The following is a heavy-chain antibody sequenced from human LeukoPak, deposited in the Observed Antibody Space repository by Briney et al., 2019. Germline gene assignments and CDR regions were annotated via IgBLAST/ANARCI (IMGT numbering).Heavy chain of an antibody. J-gene: IGHJ4*02. Sequence: GGSLRLSCAASGFTFSSYSMNWVRQAPGKGLEWVSSISSSSSYIYYADSVKGRFTISRDNSKNTLYLQMNSLRAEDTAVYYCAKDGYSSGWYKSTFDYWGQGTLVTVPS. V-gene: IGHV3-21*04. CDR2: ISSSSSYI. CDR3: AKDGYSSGWYKSTFDY. D-gene: IGHD6-19*01. CDR1: GFTFSSYS.